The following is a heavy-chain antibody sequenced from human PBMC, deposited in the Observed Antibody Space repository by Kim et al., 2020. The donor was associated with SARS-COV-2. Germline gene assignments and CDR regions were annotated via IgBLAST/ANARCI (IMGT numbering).Heavy chain of an antibody. V-gene: IGHV4-39*01. Sequence: TTYHNPSLKSRVSISVGTPKNQFSLDLSCVTAADAAVYYCARQYYGMDVWGQGTTVTVSS. J-gene: IGHJ6*02. CDR2: TT. CDR3: ARQYYGMDV.